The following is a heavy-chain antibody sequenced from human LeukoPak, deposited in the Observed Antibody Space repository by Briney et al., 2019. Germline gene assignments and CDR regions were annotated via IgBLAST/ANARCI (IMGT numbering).Heavy chain of an antibody. CDR2: ISSSSSTK. D-gene: IGHD7-27*01. Sequence: GGSLRLSCAASGFTFNLYTMNWVRQAPGKGLEWVAYISSSSSTKYYADSVKGRFTISRDNAKNSLYLQMNSLRDEDTAVHYCATNPHSGNWGWGRGTMVTVSS. J-gene: IGHJ3*01. V-gene: IGHV3-48*02. CDR3: ATNPHSGNWG. CDR1: GFTFNLYT.